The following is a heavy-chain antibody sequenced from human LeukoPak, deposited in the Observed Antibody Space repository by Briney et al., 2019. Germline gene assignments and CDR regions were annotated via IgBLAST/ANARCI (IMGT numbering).Heavy chain of an antibody. CDR3: ARHGSGSYYLPINWFDP. J-gene: IGHJ5*02. V-gene: IGHV4-39*01. D-gene: IGHD3-10*01. CDR2: IFYSGST. CDR1: SGSISTSNYY. Sequence: SETLSLTCTVSSGSISTSNYYWGWVRQPPGKALGWIGNIFYSGSTNYNPSLKSRVTISVDTSKNQFSLKLSSVTAADTAVYYCARHGSGSYYLPINWFDPWGQGTLVTVSS.